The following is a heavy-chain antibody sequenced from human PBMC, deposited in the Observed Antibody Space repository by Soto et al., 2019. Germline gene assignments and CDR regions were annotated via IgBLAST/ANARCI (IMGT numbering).Heavy chain of an antibody. V-gene: IGHV4-39*01. J-gene: IGHJ5*02. D-gene: IGHD3-3*01. CDR1: GDSIGGSNFY. Sequence: SETLSLTCTVSGDSIGGSNFYWGWLRQPPGKGLEWIGSIFYSGNTYYNPSLKSRVIMSVDTSKNQLSLRLNSVTAAGTAVYYFARSGRIAFLGVVTEFDPGGRGPRVTVPS. CDR2: IFYSGNT. CDR3: ARSGRIAFLGVVTEFDP.